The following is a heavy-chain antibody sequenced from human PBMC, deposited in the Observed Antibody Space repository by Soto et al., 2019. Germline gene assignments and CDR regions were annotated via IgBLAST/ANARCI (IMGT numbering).Heavy chain of an antibody. CDR1: GGSINDYY. J-gene: IGHJ4*02. CDR3: ARAEVPYCISTSCSGLKFDY. V-gene: IGHV4-59*08. CDR2: IYYSGTT. D-gene: IGHD2-2*01. Sequence: SETLSLTCTLSGGSINDYYWTWIRQPPGKGLEWIGYIYYSGTTNYNPSLKGRVTISVDTSKNQFSLKLSSVTAADTAVYYCARAEVPYCISTSCSGLKFDYWGQGTLVTVSS.